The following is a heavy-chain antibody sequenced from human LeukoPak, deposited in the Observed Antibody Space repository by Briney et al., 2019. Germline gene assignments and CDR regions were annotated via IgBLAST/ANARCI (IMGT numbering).Heavy chain of an antibody. Sequence: GGSLRLSCAASGFTFNSYNMHWVRRAPGKGLEGVSSISISTSSIYYADSVKGRFTISTDNAKKSLYLQMNSLRADDTAVYYCARGAIFGAGRAMDVWGKGTTVTVSS. D-gene: IGHD3-3*01. CDR1: GFTFNSYN. V-gene: IGHV3-48*04. CDR2: ISISTSSI. CDR3: ARGAIFGAGRAMDV. J-gene: IGHJ6*03.